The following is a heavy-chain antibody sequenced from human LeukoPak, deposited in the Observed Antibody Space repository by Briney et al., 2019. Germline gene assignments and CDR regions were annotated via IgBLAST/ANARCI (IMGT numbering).Heavy chain of an antibody. CDR1: GFTFSDYY. Sequence: GGSLRLSCAASGFTFSDYYMSWIRQAPGKGLEWVSSISTSSIYIYYADSVKGRFTISRDNAKNSLYLQMNSLRAEDTAVYYCARVGSGGYYYYYYMDVWGKGTTVTVSS. D-gene: IGHD1-1*01. CDR3: ARVGSGGYYYYYYMDV. J-gene: IGHJ6*03. CDR2: ISTSSIYI. V-gene: IGHV3-11*06.